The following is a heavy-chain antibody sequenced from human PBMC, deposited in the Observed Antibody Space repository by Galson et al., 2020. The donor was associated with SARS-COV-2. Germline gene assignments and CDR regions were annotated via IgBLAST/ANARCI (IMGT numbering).Heavy chain of an antibody. CDR3: ARDGGNWFDP. CDR2: ISYAGSNK. D-gene: IGHD3-3*01. Sequence: GGSLRLSCAASGFTFSSYAMHWVRQAPGKGLEWVAVISYAGSNKYYADSVKGRFTISRDNSKNTLYLQMNSLRAEDTAVYYCARDGGNWFDPWGQGTLVTVSS. V-gene: IGHV3-30-3*01. J-gene: IGHJ5*02. CDR1: GFTFSSYA.